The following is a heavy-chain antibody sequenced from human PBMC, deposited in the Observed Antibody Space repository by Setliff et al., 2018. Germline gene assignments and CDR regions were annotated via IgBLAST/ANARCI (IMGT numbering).Heavy chain of an antibody. V-gene: IGHV1-3*01. CDR1: GFTLTSYP. CDR3: TSDFLGATASFDI. CDR2: INPDNGNR. Sequence: ASVKVSCKASGFTLTSYPIHWVRQAPGQRLEWMGWINPDNGNRKYSQRFQGRVTITRDTSASTVFLELSTLRSEDTAVYDCTSDFLGATASFDIWGQGTMVTVSS. D-gene: IGHD3-3*01. J-gene: IGHJ3*02.